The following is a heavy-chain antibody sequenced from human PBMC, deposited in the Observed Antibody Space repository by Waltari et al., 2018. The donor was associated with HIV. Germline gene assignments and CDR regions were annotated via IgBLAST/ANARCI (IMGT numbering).Heavy chain of an antibody. CDR3: ARGHCSSTSCYYYGMDV. CDR2: IWYDGNKR. CDR1: GFTFSSYC. Sequence: QVQLVESGGGVVQPGMSLRLSCAASGFTFSSYCMHWVRQAPGKGLEWVASIWYDGNKRYYGDSVQGRFTISRDNSRNTLYLQMNRLRAEDTALYYCARGHCSSTSCYYYGMDVWGQGTTVTVSS. D-gene: IGHD2-2*01. V-gene: IGHV3-33*01. J-gene: IGHJ6*02.